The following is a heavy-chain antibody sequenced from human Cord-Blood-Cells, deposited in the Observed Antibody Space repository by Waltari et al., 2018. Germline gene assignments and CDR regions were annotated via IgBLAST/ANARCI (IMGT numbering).Heavy chain of an antibody. CDR3: WGNWNYFDY. V-gene: IGHV3-7*01. D-gene: IGHD1-20*01. J-gene: IGHJ4*02. CDR2: IKQDGSEK. CDR1: GFTFSSYW. Sequence: EVQLVESGGGLVQPGGSLRLSCAASGFTFSSYWMSWVRQAPGKGLGGGANIKQDGSEKYYVDSVKGRFTISRDNAKNSLYLQMNSLRAEDTAVYYCWGNWNYFDYWGQGTLVTVSS.